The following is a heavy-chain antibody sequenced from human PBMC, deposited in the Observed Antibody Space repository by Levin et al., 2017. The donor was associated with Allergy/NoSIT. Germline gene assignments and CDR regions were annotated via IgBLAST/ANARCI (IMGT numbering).Heavy chain of an antibody. D-gene: IGHD3-9*01. CDR2: INPNSGGT. Sequence: ASVKVSCKASGYTFTGYYMHWVRQAPGQGLEWMGWINPNSGGTNYAQKFQGRVTMTRDTSISTAYMELSRLRSDDTAVYYCARGGGSTLRYFDWLLSTCRCDYWGQGTLVTVSS. J-gene: IGHJ4*02. CDR3: ARGGGSTLRYFDWLLSTCRCDY. CDR1: GYTFTGYY. V-gene: IGHV1-2*02.